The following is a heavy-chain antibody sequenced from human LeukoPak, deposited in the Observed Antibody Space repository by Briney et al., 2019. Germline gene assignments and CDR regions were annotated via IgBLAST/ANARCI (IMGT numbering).Heavy chain of an antibody. Sequence: SVKVSCKASGGTFSSYAISWVRQAPGQGLEWMGRIIPILGIANYAQKFQGRVTITADKSTSTAYMELSSLRSEDTAVYYCASCSSWSQGDWFDPWGQGTLVTVSS. CDR2: IIPILGIA. J-gene: IGHJ5*02. CDR3: ASCSSWSQGDWFDP. D-gene: IGHD6-13*01. CDR1: GGTFSSYA. V-gene: IGHV1-69*04.